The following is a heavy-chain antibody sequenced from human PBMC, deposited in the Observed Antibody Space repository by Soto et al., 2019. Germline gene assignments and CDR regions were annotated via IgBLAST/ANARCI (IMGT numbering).Heavy chain of an antibody. Sequence: QVQLVESGGGVVQPGRSLRLSCAASGFTFSSYGMHWVRQAPGKGLEWVAVIWYDGSNKYYADSVKGRFTISRDNSKNTLYLQMNSVRGEDTAVYYCARDHRYYYDSSGYYGYFDYWGQGTLVTVSS. CDR3: ARDHRYYYDSSGYYGYFDY. J-gene: IGHJ4*02. D-gene: IGHD3-22*01. V-gene: IGHV3-33*01. CDR2: IWYDGSNK. CDR1: GFTFSSYG.